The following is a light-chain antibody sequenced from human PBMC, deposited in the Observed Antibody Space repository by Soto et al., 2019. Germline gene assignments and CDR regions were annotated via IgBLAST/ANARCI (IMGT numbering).Light chain of an antibody. J-gene: IGKJ2*01. CDR2: GAS. Sequence: EIVLTQSPGTLSLSPGERATLSCRASQSVNSNYLAWYQQKPGQAPRLLFSGASSRATGIPDRFSGSGSGTDFALTISRLEPEDFGVYYCQQFGSSIPHTFGQGTKLEIK. CDR1: QSVNSNY. V-gene: IGKV3-20*01. CDR3: QQFGSSIPHT.